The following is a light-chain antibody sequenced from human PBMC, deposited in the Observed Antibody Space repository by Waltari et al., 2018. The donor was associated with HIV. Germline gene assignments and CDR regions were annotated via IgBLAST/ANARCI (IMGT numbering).Light chain of an antibody. CDR1: QSVSSA. V-gene: IGKV3-15*01. CDR2: DSS. J-gene: IGKJ1*01. Sequence: EVVMTQSPDTMSVSPGERVTLTCRASQSVSSALAWYQQKPDHAPKLLLYDSSTRATSIPAMFIVSGTGTDFTLTISSLQSEDCALYYCQQYDDWPLTFGQGTEVEIK. CDR3: QQYDDWPLT.